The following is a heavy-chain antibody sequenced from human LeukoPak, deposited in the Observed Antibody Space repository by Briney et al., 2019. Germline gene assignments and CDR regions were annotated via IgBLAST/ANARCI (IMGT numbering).Heavy chain of an antibody. CDR1: GYSFTSGHY. V-gene: IGHV4-38-2*01. D-gene: IGHD2-2*01. Sequence: SETLSLTCSVSGYSFTSGHYWGWIRPPPGKGLEWIGNIYHTGRTLYNPSLKSRVTISVDTSKNPFSLKLSSVTAADTAVYYCARYCSSTSCILRGLDYWSEGTLVTVS. CDR2: IYHTGRT. J-gene: IGHJ4*02. CDR3: ARYCSSTSCILRGLDY.